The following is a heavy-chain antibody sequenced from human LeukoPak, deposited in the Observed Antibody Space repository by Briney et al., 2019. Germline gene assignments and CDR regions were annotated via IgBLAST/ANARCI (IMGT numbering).Heavy chain of an antibody. V-gene: IGHV1-46*01. D-gene: IGHD5-12*01. CDR3: ARDPVDIVATTRGERFDY. CDR1: GYTFTSYG. CDR2: INPSGGST. Sequence: ASVKVSCKASGYTFTSYGISWVRQAPGQGLEWMGIINPSGGSTSYAQKFQGRVTMTRDTSTSTVYMELSSLRSEDTAVYYCARDPVDIVATTRGERFDYWGQGTLVTVSS. J-gene: IGHJ4*02.